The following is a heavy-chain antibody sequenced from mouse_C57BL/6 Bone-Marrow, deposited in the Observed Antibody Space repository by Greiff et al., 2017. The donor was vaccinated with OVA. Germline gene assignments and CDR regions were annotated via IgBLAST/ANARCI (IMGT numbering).Heavy chain of an antibody. V-gene: IGHV1-80*01. CDR3: ARPGDYDGGAWFAY. CDR2: IYPGDGDT. D-gene: IGHD2-4*01. Sequence: QVQLKQSGAELVKPGASVKISCKASGYAFSSYWMNWVKQRPGKGLEWIGQIYPGDGDTNYNGKFKGKATLTADKSSSTAYMQLSSLTSEDSAVYFCARPGDYDGGAWFAYWGQGTLVTVSA. CDR1: GYAFSSYW. J-gene: IGHJ3*01.